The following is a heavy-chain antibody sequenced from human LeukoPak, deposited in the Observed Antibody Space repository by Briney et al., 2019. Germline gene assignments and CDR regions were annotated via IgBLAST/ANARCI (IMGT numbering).Heavy chain of an antibody. V-gene: IGHV3-30*04. D-gene: IGHD6-13*01. CDR2: ISYDGSNK. J-gene: IGHJ5*02. CDR3: ARYRIAAAGDL. CDR1: GSTFSSYA. Sequence: GRSLRLSCAASGSTFSSYAMHWVRQAPGKGLEWVAVISYDGSNKYYADSVKGRFTISRDNSKNTLYLQMNSLRAEDTAVYYCARYRIAAAGDLWGQGTLVTVSS.